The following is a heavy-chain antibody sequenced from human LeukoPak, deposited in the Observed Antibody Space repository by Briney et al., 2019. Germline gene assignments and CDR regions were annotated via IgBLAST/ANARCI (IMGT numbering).Heavy chain of an antibody. Sequence: GGSLRLSCAASGVTVSTNHMSWVRQAPGKGLEWVSIVYSGGSTYYADSVKGRFTISRDNSKNTLYPQMNSLRAGDTAVYYCARDSGGLDYWGQGTLVTVSS. CDR3: ARDSGGLDY. V-gene: IGHV3-66*01. CDR2: VYSGGST. D-gene: IGHD4-23*01. J-gene: IGHJ4*02. CDR1: GVTVSTNH.